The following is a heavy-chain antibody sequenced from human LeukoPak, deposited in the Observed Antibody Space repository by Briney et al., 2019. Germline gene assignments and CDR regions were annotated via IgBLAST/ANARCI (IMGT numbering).Heavy chain of an antibody. CDR2: IYYSGST. V-gene: IGHV4-59*01. CDR3: ARGLSVTMVRGVTSFDY. J-gene: IGHJ4*02. CDR1: GGSISSYY. Sequence: SETLSLTCTVSGGSISSYYWSWIRQPPGKGLEWIGYIYYSGSTNYNPSLKSRVTIPVDTSKNQFSLKLSSVTAADTAVYYCARGLSVTMVRGVTSFDYWGQGTLVTVSS. D-gene: IGHD3-10*01.